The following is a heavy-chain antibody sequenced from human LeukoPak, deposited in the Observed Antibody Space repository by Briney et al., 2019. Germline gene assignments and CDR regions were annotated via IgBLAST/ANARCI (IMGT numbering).Heavy chain of an antibody. V-gene: IGHV4-61*02. Sequence: SETLSLTCTVSGGSISSGSYYWSWIRQPAGKGLEWIGRIYTSGSTNYNPSLKSRVTISVDTSKNQFSLKLSSVTAADTAVYYCARDRVGATGDYYYYMDVWGKGTTVTVSS. D-gene: IGHD1-26*01. J-gene: IGHJ6*03. CDR1: GGSISSGSYY. CDR2: IYTSGST. CDR3: ARDRVGATGDYYYYMDV.